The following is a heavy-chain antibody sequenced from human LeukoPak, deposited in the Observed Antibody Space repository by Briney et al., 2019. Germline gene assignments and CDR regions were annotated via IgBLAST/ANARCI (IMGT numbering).Heavy chain of an antibody. Sequence: SETLSLTCTVSGGSISSSSYYWGWIRQPPGKGLEWIGSIYYSGSTYYNPSLKSRVTISVDTSKNQFSLKLSSVTAADTAVYYCARRHYGSGSYSSLRTNYYFDYWGQGTLVTVSS. CDR1: GGSISSSSYY. V-gene: IGHV4-39*01. CDR3: ARRHYGSGSYSSLRTNYYFDY. CDR2: IYYSGST. J-gene: IGHJ4*02. D-gene: IGHD3-10*01.